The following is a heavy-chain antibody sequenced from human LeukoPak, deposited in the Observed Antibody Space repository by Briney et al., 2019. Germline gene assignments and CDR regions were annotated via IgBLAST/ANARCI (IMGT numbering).Heavy chain of an antibody. CDR1: GGSFSGYY. CDR2: IYYSGRT. CDR3: ARLAATGTKRFDY. V-gene: IGHV4-34*01. D-gene: IGHD6-13*01. J-gene: IGHJ4*02. Sequence: SETLSLTCAVYGGSFSGYYWSWIRQPPGKGLEWIGSIYYSGRTFYKPSLKSRGTISVDTSKNQFSLNLTSVTAADTAVYYCARLAATGTKRFDYWGQGTLVTVSS.